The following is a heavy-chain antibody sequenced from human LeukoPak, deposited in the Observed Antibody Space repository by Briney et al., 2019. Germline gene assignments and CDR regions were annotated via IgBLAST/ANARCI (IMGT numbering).Heavy chain of an antibody. Sequence: ASVKVSCKASGYTFTGYYMHWVRQAPGQGLKWMGWINPNSGGTNYAQKFQGRVTMTRDTSISTAYMELSRLRSDDTAVYYCATGGAWIQLWSAFDYWGQGTLVTVSS. V-gene: IGHV1-2*02. D-gene: IGHD5-18*01. CDR3: ATGGAWIQLWSAFDY. J-gene: IGHJ4*02. CDR1: GYTFTGYY. CDR2: INPNSGGT.